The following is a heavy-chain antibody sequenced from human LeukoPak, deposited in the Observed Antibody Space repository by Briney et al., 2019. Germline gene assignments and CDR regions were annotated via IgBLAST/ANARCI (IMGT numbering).Heavy chain of an antibody. J-gene: IGHJ4*02. V-gene: IGHV3-48*01. Sequence: PGGSLRLSCAASGFTFSSYSMNWVRQAPGKGLEWVSYISSSSSNIYYADSVKGRFTISRDNAKNSLYLQMNSLRAEDTAVYYCARERGYSYGYSDQRGQGTLVTVSS. CDR2: ISSSSSNI. D-gene: IGHD5-18*01. CDR1: GFTFSSYS. CDR3: ARERGYSYGYSDQ.